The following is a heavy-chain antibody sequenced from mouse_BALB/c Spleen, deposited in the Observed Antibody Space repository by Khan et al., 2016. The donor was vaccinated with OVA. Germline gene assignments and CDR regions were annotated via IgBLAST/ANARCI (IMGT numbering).Heavy chain of an antibody. D-gene: IGHD2-3*01. Sequence: VRLQQSGPELVRPGASVKVSCKASGYAFTTYNMYWVKQSHGKSLEWIGYIDPYNGVTNYNQNFKDKATLTVDKSSSAAYMHLDSLTSEDSAVYFCARSSDGYYPLADWGQGTLVTVSA. J-gene: IGHJ3*01. CDR2: IDPYNGVT. CDR1: GYAFTTYN. CDR3: ARSSDGYYPLAD. V-gene: IGHV1S135*01.